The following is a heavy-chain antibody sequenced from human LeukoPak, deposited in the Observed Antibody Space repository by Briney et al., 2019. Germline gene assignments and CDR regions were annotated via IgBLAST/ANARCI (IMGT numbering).Heavy chain of an antibody. CDR3: TTDFIPGSGSYMFVDY. CDR2: LSGSGGST. V-gene: IGHV3-23*01. D-gene: IGHD1-26*01. CDR1: GFTFGMYA. Sequence: GGSLRLSCAASGFTFGMYAMSWVRQAPGKGLEWVSTLSGSGGSTYYADSVKGRFTISGDESKNTLSPQMNSLRPEDTAVYYCTTDFIPGSGSYMFVDYWGQGTLVTVSS. J-gene: IGHJ4*02.